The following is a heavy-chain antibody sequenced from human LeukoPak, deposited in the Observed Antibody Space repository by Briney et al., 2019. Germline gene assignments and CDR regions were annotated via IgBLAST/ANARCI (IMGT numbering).Heavy chain of an antibody. J-gene: IGHJ3*02. D-gene: IGHD3-10*01. CDR2: IYPGDSDT. CDR1: GYSLTSYW. Sequence: PGESLNISCKGSGYSLTSYWIGWVRQMPGKGLEWMGIIYPGDSDTRYSPSFQGQVTISADKSISTAYLQWSSLKASDSAMYYCATNTMFRGIHAFDIWGQGTMVTVSS. CDR3: ATNTMFRGIHAFDI. V-gene: IGHV5-51*01.